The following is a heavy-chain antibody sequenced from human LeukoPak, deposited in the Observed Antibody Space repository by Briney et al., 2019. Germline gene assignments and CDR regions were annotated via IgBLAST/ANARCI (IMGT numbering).Heavy chain of an antibody. CDR1: GFNFSTYW. V-gene: IGHV3-7*01. J-gene: IGHJ6*02. Sequence: GGSLRLSCAASGFNFSTYWMTWVRQAPGKGLEWVANIKQDGSEKYYVDSVKGRFTISRDNVKNSLYLQMNSLRVEDTAVYYCARTDYYGSANYIVYYYGMDVWGQGTTGTVSS. CDR3: ARTDYYGSANYIVYYYGMDV. D-gene: IGHD3-10*01. CDR2: IKQDGSEK.